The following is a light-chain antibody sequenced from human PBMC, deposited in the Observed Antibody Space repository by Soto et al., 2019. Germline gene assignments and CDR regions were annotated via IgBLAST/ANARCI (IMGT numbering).Light chain of an antibody. J-gene: IGKJ1*01. CDR1: QGIRID. CDR2: GAS. V-gene: IGKV1-17*02. CDR3: LQHNNFPRT. Sequence: DIQMTQSPCSLSASVGDRVTITCRASQGIRIDLGWFQQRPGKAPKRLIYGASSLQSGVPSRFSGSGYGTELTLTISNLQPEDFVTYYRLQHNNFPRTFGQGTKVEIK.